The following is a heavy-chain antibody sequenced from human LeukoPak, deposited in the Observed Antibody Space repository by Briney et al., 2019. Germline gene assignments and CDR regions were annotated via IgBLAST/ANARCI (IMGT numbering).Heavy chain of an antibody. D-gene: IGHD3-22*01. CDR3: AKDLYYYDSSGYHDY. CDR1: GFTFSSYG. Sequence: QPGRSLRLSCAASGFTFSSYGMHWVRQAPGKGLEWVAVISYDGSNKYYADSVKGRFTISRDNSKNTLYLQMNSLRAEDTAVYYCAKDLYYYDSSGYHDYWGQGTLVTVSS. CDR2: ISYDGSNK. V-gene: IGHV3-30*18. J-gene: IGHJ4*02.